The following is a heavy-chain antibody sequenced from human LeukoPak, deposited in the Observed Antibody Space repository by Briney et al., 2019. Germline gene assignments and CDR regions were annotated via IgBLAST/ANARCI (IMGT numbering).Heavy chain of an antibody. CDR3: ARARAYGDYALDL. CDR1: GYTFTSYG. Sequence: ASVHVSCKASGYTFTSYGISWVRQAPGQGLEWMGWISAYNGNTNYAQKLQGRVTMTTDTSTSTAYMELRSLRSDDTAVYYCARARAYGDYALDLGAQGPRVTVSS. D-gene: IGHD4-17*01. V-gene: IGHV1-18*01. J-gene: IGHJ5*02. CDR2: ISAYNGNT.